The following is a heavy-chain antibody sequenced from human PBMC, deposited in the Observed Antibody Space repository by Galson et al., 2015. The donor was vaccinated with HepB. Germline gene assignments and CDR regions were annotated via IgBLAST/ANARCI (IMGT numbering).Heavy chain of an antibody. V-gene: IGHV1-18*04. D-gene: IGHD4/OR15-4a*01. J-gene: IGHJ4*02. CDR3: ARDRDYRFDY. CDR2: ISTYGGTT. CDR1: GYTFTSNG. Sequence: SVKVSCKASGYTFTSNGISWVRQTPGQGLEWLWWISTYGGTTNYAQKFQGRITLTRDKSTSIAYVELKSLRSDDTAVYYCARDRDYRFDYLGQGTLVTVSS.